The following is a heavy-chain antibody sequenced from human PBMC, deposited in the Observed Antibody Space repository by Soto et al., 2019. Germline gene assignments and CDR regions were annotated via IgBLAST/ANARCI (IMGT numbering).Heavy chain of an antibody. CDR3: ARDARGDEAPMDY. D-gene: IGHD3-10*01. Sequence: QVQLVQSGAEVKKPGASVKVSCKASGYTFTGYYMHWVRQAPGQGLEWMGWINPNSGGTNYAQELQGWVTITSDTSNSTAYMELSRLRSDDAAVYYCARDARGDEAPMDYWGQGTLVTVSS. CDR1: GYTFTGYY. V-gene: IGHV1-2*04. J-gene: IGHJ4*02. CDR2: INPNSGGT.